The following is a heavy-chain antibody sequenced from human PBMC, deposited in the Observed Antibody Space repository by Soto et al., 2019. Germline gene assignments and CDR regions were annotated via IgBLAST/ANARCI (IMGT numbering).Heavy chain of an antibody. J-gene: IGHJ4*02. D-gene: IGHD3-3*01. CDR3: AKGSVGFWSGSASRPLDY. V-gene: IGHV3-23*01. CDR1: GFTFSSYA. CDR2: ISGSGGST. Sequence: GGSLRLSCAASGFTFSSYAMSWVRQAPGKGLEWVSAISGSGGSTYYADSVKGRFTISRDNSKNTLYLQMNSLRAEDTAVYYCAKGSVGFWSGSASRPLDYWGQGTLVTVSS.